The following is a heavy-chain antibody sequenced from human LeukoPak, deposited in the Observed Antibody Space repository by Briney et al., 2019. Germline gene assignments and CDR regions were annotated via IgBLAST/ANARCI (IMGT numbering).Heavy chain of an antibody. CDR1: GYSFTSYW. CDR3: ARQYSSSWYDYYYGMDV. V-gene: IGHV5-51*07. CDR2: IYPGDSDT. D-gene: IGHD6-13*01. J-gene: IGHJ6*02. Sequence: GESLKISCKGSGYSFTSYWIGWVHQMPGKGLEWMGIIYPGDSDTRYSPSFQGQVTISADKSISTAYLQWSSLKASDTAMYYCARQYSSSWYDYYYGMDVWGQGTTVTVSS.